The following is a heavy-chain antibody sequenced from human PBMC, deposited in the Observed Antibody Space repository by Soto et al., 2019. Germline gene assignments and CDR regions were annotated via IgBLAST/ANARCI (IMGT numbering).Heavy chain of an antibody. D-gene: IGHD6-19*01. Sequence: SGPTLVNPTQTLTLTCTFSGFSLSSRGVGVGWVRQPPGKALEWLALIMWNDDNHYSPSLKSRLTITKDTSKNQVVLTMTNMDPVDTATYYCAKSGSSGWYGWFDPWGQGTLVTISS. J-gene: IGHJ5*02. V-gene: IGHV2-5*01. CDR2: IMWNDDN. CDR3: AKSGSSGWYGWFDP. CDR1: GFSLSSRGVG.